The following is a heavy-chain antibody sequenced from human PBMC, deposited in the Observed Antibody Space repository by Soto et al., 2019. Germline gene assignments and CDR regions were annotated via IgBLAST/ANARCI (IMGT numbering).Heavy chain of an antibody. CDR2: TYYRSKWYN. CDR1: GDSVSSNSAA. J-gene: IGHJ6*02. D-gene: IGHD1-26*01. V-gene: IGHV6-1*01. CDR3: ARDGRGIVGATTHYYYGMDV. Sequence: LSLTRAISGDSVSSNSAAWNWIRQSPSRGLEWLGRTYYRSKWYNDYAVSVKSRITINPDTSKNQFSLQLNSVTPEDTAVYYCARDGRGIVGATTHYYYGMDVWGQGTTVTV.